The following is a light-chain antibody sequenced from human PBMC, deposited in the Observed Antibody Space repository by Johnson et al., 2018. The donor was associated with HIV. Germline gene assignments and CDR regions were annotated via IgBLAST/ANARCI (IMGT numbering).Light chain of an antibody. J-gene: IGLJ1*01. CDR3: GTWDSSLSVYV. CDR1: TSNIGKND. Sequence: QAVLTQPPSVSAAPGQLVTISCSGSTSNIGKNDVSWYQQFPGTAHKVLIYDNYRRPSGIPDRFSGSKSGTSAPLDITGLQTGDEADYYCGTWDSSLSVYVFATGTKVTVL. CDR2: DNY. V-gene: IGLV1-51*01.